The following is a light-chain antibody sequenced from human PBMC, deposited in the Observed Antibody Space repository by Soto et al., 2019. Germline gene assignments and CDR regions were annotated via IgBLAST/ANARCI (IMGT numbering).Light chain of an antibody. CDR3: SSYTSSTTISVV. J-gene: IGLJ2*01. CDR1: SSDVGGYNY. CDR2: GVT. V-gene: IGLV2-14*01. Sequence: QSALTQPASVSGSPGQSITISCTGTSSDVGGYNYVSWYQQRPGKAPKLMIYGVTNRPSGGSNRFSGSKSGNTASLTISGLQAEDEADYYCSSYTSSTTISVVFGGGTKVTVL.